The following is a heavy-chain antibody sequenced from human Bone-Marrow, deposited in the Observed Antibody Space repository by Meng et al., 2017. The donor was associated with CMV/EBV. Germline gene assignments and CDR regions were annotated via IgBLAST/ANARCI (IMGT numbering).Heavy chain of an antibody. CDR3: AKDSIHMVGGGTRFYFEY. CDR2: AWSDETTK. V-gene: IGHV3-33*06. CDR1: TFRAYG. Sequence: TFRAYGMHWVRQTPGKGLEWVAVAWSDETTKYYAASVRGRFIVSRDNSRGTLYLQMNRLRAEDTAVYYCAKDSIHMVGGGTRFYFEYWGQGALVTVSS. D-gene: IGHD3-10*01. J-gene: IGHJ4*02.